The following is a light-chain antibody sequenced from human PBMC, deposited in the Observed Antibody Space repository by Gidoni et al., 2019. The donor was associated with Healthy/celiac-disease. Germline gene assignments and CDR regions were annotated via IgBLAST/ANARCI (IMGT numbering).Light chain of an antibody. CDR2: DAS. CDR3: QQYNNWPV. J-gene: IGKJ3*01. CDR1: QSVSSN. V-gene: IGKV3-15*01. Sequence: EIVMTQSPATLSVSPGERATLSCRASQSVSSNLAWYQQKPGQAPRLLIYDASSRATGIPARFSGSGSGTEFTLTISSLQSEDFAVYYCQQYNNWPVFGPGTKVDIK.